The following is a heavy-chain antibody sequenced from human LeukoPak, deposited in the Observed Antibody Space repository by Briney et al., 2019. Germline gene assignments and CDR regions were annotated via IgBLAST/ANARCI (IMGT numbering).Heavy chain of an antibody. CDR1: GGTFSSYA. Sequence: GASVKVSCKASGGTFSSYAISWVRQAPGQGLEWMGGIIPIFGTANYAQKFQGRVTITADEPTSTAYMELSSLRSEDTAVYYCARDSPIVVVPAARPGGDAFDIWGQGTMVTVSS. V-gene: IGHV1-69*13. CDR3: ARDSPIVVVPAARPGGDAFDI. J-gene: IGHJ3*02. D-gene: IGHD2-2*01. CDR2: IIPIFGTA.